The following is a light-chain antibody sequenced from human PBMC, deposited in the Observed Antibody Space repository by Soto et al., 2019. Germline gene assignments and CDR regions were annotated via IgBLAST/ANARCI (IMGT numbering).Light chain of an antibody. CDR3: SSYTSSSTRV. V-gene: IGLV2-14*03. J-gene: IGLJ1*01. Sequence: QSVLAQPASVSGSPGQSIAISCTGTSSDIGAYDYVSWYQQFTDKPPKLIIYEVSHRPSGVSDRFSGSKSVNTATLTISRLQAEDEADYYCSSYTSSSTRVFGTGTKLTVL. CDR1: SSDIGAYDY. CDR2: EVS.